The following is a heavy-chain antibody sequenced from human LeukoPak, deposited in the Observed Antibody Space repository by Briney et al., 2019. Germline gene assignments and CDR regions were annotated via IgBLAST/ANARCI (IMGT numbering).Heavy chain of an antibody. CDR2: IISILGIA. D-gene: IGHD3-22*01. J-gene: IGHJ3*02. CDR1: GGTFSSYA. V-gene: IGHV1-69*04. Sequence: SVKVSCKASGGTFSSYAISWVRQAPGQGLEWMGRIISILGIANYAQKFQGRVTITADKSTSTAYMELSSLRSEDTAVYYCARVRDEYYYDSSGYSSGDAFDIWGQGTMVTVSS. CDR3: ARVRDEYYYDSSGYSSGDAFDI.